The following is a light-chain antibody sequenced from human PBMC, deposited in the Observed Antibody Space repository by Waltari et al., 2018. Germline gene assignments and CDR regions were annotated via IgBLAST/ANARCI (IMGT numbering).Light chain of an antibody. Sequence: DIQMTQSPSSLSASVGDRVTITCRASQSVSSFLNWYQQKPGKAPQLLIYAASTLESGVPSRFSGSGSGTDFTLVISSLQLEDFATYYCQQSYTVPITFGPGTKVDIK. CDR1: QSVSSF. V-gene: IGKV1-39*01. CDR2: AAS. J-gene: IGKJ3*01. CDR3: QQSYTVPIT.